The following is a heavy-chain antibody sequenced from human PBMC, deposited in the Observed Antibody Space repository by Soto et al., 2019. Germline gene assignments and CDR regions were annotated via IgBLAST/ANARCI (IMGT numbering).Heavy chain of an antibody. J-gene: IGHJ4*02. D-gene: IGHD6-13*01. Sequence: SVKVSCKASGGTFSSYAISWVRQAPGQGLEWMGGIIPIFGTANYAQKFQGRVTITADESTSTAYMELSSLRSEDTAVYYCARDRAPGIAAAGSGFLGYWGQGTLVTVSS. CDR2: IIPIFGTA. CDR3: ARDRAPGIAAAGSGFLGY. V-gene: IGHV1-69*13. CDR1: GGTFSSYA.